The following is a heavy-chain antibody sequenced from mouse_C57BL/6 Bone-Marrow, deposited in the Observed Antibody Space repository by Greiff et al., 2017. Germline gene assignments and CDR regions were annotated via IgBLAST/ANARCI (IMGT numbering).Heavy chain of an antibody. CDR2: IHPNSGST. Sequence: QVQLQQPGAELVKPGASVKLSCKASGYTFTSYWMHWVKQRPGQGLEWIGMIHPNSGSTNYNEKFKSKATLTVDKSSSTAYMQLSSLTSEDSAVYYCAKGGVYGNYYFDYWGQGTTLTVSS. V-gene: IGHV1-64*01. D-gene: IGHD2-1*01. CDR1: GYTFTSYW. J-gene: IGHJ2*01. CDR3: AKGGVYGNYYFDY.